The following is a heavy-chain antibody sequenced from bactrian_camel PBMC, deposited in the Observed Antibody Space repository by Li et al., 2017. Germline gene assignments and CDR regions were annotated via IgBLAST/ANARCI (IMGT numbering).Heavy chain of an antibody. CDR2: IRRDGGET. CDR1: GHSRGSNC. J-gene: IGHJ4*01. Sequence: QVQLVESGGGSVQAGGSLRLSCKVSGHSRGSNCVGWYRLPPGRAPAEREGIAAIRRDGGETWYAASVKGRFTISRDSAKNTVYLQMNSLKPEDTGTYYCAADLVTDGPFLNDTEYYYWGQGTQVTVS. V-gene: IGHV3-3*01. CDR3: AADLVTDGPFLNDTEYYY. D-gene: IGHD1*01.